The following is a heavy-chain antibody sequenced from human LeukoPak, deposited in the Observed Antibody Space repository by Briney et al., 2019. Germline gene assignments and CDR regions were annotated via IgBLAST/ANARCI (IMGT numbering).Heavy chain of an antibody. CDR1: GFSFSNFY. D-gene: IGHD5-18*01. Sequence: PGGSLRPSCAASGFSFSNFYMNWVRQAPGQGLGWVANIRQDGRAEKYADSVKGRFTIIRDNAKNSLYLQMNSLRAEDSAEYYSARDLDFVDTTMEHHDAFDIWGQGTMATVSS. CDR3: ARDLDFVDTTMEHHDAFDI. CDR2: IRQDGRAE. V-gene: IGHV3-7*01. J-gene: IGHJ3*02.